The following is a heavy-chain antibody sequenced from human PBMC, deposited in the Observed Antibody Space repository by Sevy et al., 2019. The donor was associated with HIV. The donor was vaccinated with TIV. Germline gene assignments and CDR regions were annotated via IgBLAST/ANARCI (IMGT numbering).Heavy chain of an antibody. CDR1: GFSFDTYS. Sequence: GGSLRLSCGASGFSFDTYSMNWVRQAPGKGLEWISYISGTSRTTYYADSVKGRFTISRDNAKNSLFLQLNSLKASDTAMYYCARQEYSYSQVDYWGQGTLVTVSS. D-gene: IGHD5-18*01. J-gene: IGHJ4*02. V-gene: IGHV3-48*01. CDR2: ISGTSRTT. CDR3: ARQEYSYSQVDY.